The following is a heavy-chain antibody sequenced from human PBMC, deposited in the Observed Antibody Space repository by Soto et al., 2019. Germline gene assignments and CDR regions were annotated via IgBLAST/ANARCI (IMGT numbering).Heavy chain of an antibody. D-gene: IGHD2-21*01. CDR1: GGSISSSSYY. CDR3: ARHVFSWTPSYYFDY. Sequence: SETLSLTCTVSGGSISSSSYYWGWIRQPPGKGLEWIGSIYYSGSTYYNPSLKSRVTISVDTSKNQFSLKLSSVTAADTAVYYCARHVFSWTPSYYFDYWGQGTLVTVSS. J-gene: IGHJ4*02. CDR2: IYYSGST. V-gene: IGHV4-39*01.